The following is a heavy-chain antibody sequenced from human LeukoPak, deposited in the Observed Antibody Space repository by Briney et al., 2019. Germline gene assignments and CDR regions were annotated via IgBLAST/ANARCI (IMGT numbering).Heavy chain of an antibody. CDR2: INPSGGST. J-gene: IGHJ4*02. Sequence: ASEKVSCKASGYTFTSYYMHWVRQAPGQGLEWMGIINPSGGSTSYAQKFQGRVTMTRDTSTSTVYMELSSLRSEDTAVYYCARAGGYCSSTSCLLFDYWGQGTLVTVSS. D-gene: IGHD2-2*01. CDR1: GYTFTSYY. CDR3: ARAGGYCSSTSCLLFDY. V-gene: IGHV1-46*01.